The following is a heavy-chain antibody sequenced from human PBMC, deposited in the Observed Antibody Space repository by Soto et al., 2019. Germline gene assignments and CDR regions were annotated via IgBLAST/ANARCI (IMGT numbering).Heavy chain of an antibody. D-gene: IGHD3-3*01. J-gene: IGHJ4*02. CDR1: GGSIISGDYY. CDR2: IYYSGST. Sequence: PSETLSLTCTVSGGSIISGDYYFICIRQPPGKGLEWIGYIYYSGSTYYNPSLKSRVTISVDTSKNQFSLKLSSVTAADTAVYYCASRAFWSGYYYQYDYWGQGTLVTV. CDR3: ASRAFWSGYYYQYDY. V-gene: IGHV4-30-4*01.